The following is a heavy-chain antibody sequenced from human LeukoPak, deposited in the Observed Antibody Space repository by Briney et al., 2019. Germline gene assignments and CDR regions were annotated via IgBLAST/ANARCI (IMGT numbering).Heavy chain of an antibody. D-gene: IGHD5-24*01. CDR2: IIPIFGTA. V-gene: IGHV1-69*13. CDR3: ARRDGYNIDY. CDR1: GGTFSNYA. J-gene: IGHJ4*02. Sequence: ASVKVSCKASGGTFSNYAISWVRQAPGQGLEWMGGIIPIFGTANYAQKFQGRVTITADESTSTAYMELSSLRSEDTAVYYCARRDGYNIDYWGQGTLVTVSS.